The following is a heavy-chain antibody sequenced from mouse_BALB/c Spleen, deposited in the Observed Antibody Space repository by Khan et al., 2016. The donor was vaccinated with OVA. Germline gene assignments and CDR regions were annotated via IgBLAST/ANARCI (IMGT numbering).Heavy chain of an antibody. CDR2: IWGDGST. Sequence: QVRRKKEGPGLVAPSQSLSITCSISGFSLTSYGVNWVRQPPGKGLEWLGVIWGDGSTNYHSTLKSRLIITKDNSKRQVFLTLNSLQTDDTATYYCAPFTPDYYSMDYWGHGTSVTVSS. V-gene: IGHV2-3*01. CDR1: GFSLTSYG. CDR3: APFTPDYYSMDY. D-gene: IGHD1-1*01. J-gene: IGHJ4*01.